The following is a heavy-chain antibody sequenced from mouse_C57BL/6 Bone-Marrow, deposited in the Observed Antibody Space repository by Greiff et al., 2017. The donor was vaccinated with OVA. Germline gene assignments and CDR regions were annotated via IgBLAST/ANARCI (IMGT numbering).Heavy chain of an antibody. V-gene: IGHV1-54*01. J-gene: IGHJ3*01. Sequence: VQLQQSGAELVRPGTSVKVSCKASGYAFTNYLIEWVKQRPGQGLEWIGVINPGSGGTNYNEKFKGKATLTADKSSSTAYMQLSSLTSEDSAVYYCTRSTMATGGFAYWGQGTLVTVSA. CDR1: GYAFTNYL. CDR2: INPGSGGT. CDR3: TRSTMATGGFAY. D-gene: IGHD2-1*01.